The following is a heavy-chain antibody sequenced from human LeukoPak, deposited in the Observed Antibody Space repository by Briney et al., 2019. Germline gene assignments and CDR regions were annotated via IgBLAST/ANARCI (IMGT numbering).Heavy chain of an antibody. CDR2: FDPEDGET. CDR3: ATGCSGGSCYSGWFDP. J-gene: IGHJ5*02. CDR1: GYTLTELS. V-gene: IGHV1-24*01. D-gene: IGHD2-15*01. Sequence: ASVKVSCKVSGYTLTELSMHWVRQAPGKGLEWMGGFDPEDGETIYAQKFQGRVTMTEDTSTDTAYMELSSLRSEDTAVYYCATGCSGGSCYSGWFDPWGQGTLVTVSS.